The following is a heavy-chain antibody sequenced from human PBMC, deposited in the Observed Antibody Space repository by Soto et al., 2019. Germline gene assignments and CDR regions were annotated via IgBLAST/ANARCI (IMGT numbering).Heavy chain of an antibody. CDR1: GFTFSSYA. Sequence: EVQLLESGGGLVQPGGSLRLSCAASGFTFSSYAMSWVRQAPGKGLEWDSAISGSGGSTYYADSVKGRFTISRDNSKNTLYLQMNSLRAEDTAVYYCAKASGWFGDFDYWGQGTLVTVSS. CDR3: AKASGWFGDFDY. V-gene: IGHV3-23*01. CDR2: ISGSGGST. D-gene: IGHD3-10*01. J-gene: IGHJ4*02.